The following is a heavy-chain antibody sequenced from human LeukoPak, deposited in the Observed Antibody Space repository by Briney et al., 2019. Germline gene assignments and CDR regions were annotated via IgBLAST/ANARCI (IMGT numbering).Heavy chain of an antibody. D-gene: IGHD1-1*01. Sequence: GESLKISCKASGYSFSKYWIGWVRQMPGKGLEWMGIIYPGDSGTRYSPSSEDQVTISVDKSNSVAYLQWSSLKASDTAMYYCARLFRNWSDGGVDQGGLGTRVTVSS. CDR2: IYPGDSGT. CDR3: ARLFRNWSDGGVDQ. J-gene: IGHJ4*02. CDR1: GYSFSKYW. V-gene: IGHV5-51*01.